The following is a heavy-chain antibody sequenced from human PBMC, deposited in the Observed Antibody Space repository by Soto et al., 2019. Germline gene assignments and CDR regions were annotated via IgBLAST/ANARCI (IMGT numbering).Heavy chain of an antibody. CDR2: ISAYNGNT. D-gene: IGHD3-3*01. V-gene: IGHV1-18*01. CDR3: GYDDDRDLHSY. J-gene: IGHJ4*02. Sequence: GASVKVSCKASGYTFTNYGISWVLQAPVQGLEWMGWISAYNGNTNYAQKLQGRVTMTTDTSTSTAYMELSSLRSDDTAVYYCGYDDDRDLHSYRGQRSLDTGSS. CDR1: GYTFTNYG.